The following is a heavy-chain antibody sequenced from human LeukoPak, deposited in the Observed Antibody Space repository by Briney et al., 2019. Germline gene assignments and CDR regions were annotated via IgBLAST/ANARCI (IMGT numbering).Heavy chain of an antibody. V-gene: IGHV3-7*01. CDR3: ARYCTFRTCSGTKFDS. CDR2: IKSDGSEK. Sequence: GGPLRLSCAASGMTFSSHWMSWVRQAPGKGLEWVANIKSDGSEKYYLDSVKGRFTISRDNAKNSLYLQMNSLRAEDSAVYYCARYCTFRTCSGTKFDSWGQGTLVTVSS. D-gene: IGHD1-1*01. J-gene: IGHJ4*02. CDR1: GMTFSSHW.